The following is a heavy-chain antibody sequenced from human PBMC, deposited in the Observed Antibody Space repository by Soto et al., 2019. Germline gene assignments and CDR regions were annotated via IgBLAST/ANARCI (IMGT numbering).Heavy chain of an antibody. CDR3: AREHAMALCDAFDI. J-gene: IGHJ3*02. CDR2: TYYRSRWYN. D-gene: IGHD2-2*01. V-gene: IGHV6-1*01. CDR1: GDSVSSNSAA. Sequence: SQTLSLTSVISGDSVSSNSAAWNWIRQSPSRGLEWLGRTYYRSRWYNDYAVSVRSRITINADTSKNQFSLQLNSVTPEDTAVYYCAREHAMALCDAFDIWGQGTMVTVSS.